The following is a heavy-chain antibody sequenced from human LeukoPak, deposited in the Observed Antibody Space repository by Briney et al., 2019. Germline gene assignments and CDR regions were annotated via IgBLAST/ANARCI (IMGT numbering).Heavy chain of an antibody. V-gene: IGHV3-30*04. J-gene: IGHJ4*02. CDR3: ARESTVILYYFDY. D-gene: IGHD2-15*01. CDR2: ISYDGSNK. Sequence: PGGSLRLSCAASGFTFSSYAMHWVRQAPGKGLDWVAVISYDGSNKYYADSLKGRFTISRDNSKNTLYLQMNSLRAEDTAVYYCARESTVILYYFDYWGQGTLVTVSS. CDR1: GFTFSSYA.